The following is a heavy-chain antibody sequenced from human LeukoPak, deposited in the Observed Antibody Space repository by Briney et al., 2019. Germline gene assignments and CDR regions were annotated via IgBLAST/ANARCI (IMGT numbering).Heavy chain of an antibody. CDR3: ARAPITSPFYFDY. CDR2: INWNGGST. Sequence: GGSLRLSCTTSGFAFDDHGMSWVRQVPGKGLEWVSGINWNGGSTGYADPLRGRFTISRDNTKNSLYLQMDSLRAEDTALYYCARAPITSPFYFDYWGQGTLVTVSS. CDR1: GFAFDDHG. D-gene: IGHD2-2*01. J-gene: IGHJ4*02. V-gene: IGHV3-20*04.